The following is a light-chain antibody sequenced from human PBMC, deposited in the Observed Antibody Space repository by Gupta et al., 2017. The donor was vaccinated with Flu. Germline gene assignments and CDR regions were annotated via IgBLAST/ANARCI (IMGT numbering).Light chain of an antibody. CDR3: QQDNDWPLT. CDR2: GAS. CDR1: QSVRSH. Sequence: VMTQSPATLSVSPGGRATLSCRASQSVRSHLAWYQQKPGQPPRLLIYGASTGATGIPARFSGSGSGTDFILTISSLQSEDFAVYYCQQDNDWPLTFGQGTKVEIK. J-gene: IGKJ1*01. V-gene: IGKV3-15*01.